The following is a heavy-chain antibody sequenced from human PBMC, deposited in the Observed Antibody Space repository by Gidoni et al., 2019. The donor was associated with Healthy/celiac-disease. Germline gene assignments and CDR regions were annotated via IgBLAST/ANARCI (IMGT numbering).Heavy chain of an antibody. CDR3: ANGGSPYDFWSGWYYFDY. D-gene: IGHD3-3*01. Sequence: QITLKESGPTLVKPTQTLTLTCTFSGFSLSTSGVGVGWIRQPPGKALEWLALIYWDDDKRYSPSLKSRLTITKDTSKNQVVLTMTNMDPVDTATYYCANGGSPYDFWSGWYYFDYWGQGTLVTVSS. J-gene: IGHJ4*02. CDR1: GFSLSTSGVG. V-gene: IGHV2-5*02. CDR2: IYWDDDK.